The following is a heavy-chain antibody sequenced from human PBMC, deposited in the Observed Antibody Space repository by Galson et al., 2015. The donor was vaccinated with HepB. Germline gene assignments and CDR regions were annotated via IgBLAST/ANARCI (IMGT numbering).Heavy chain of an antibody. V-gene: IGHV3-74*01. CDR3: ARVSYDFWSGPSPLTD. J-gene: IGHJ4*02. CDR2: INSDGSST. Sequence: SLRLSCAASGFTFSGFWMHWVRQAPGKGLVWVSRINSDGSSTIYADSVKGRFTISRDNAKNTLHLQMNSLRAEDTAVYYCARVSYDFWSGPSPLTDWGQGTLVTVSS. D-gene: IGHD3-3*01. CDR1: GFTFSGFW.